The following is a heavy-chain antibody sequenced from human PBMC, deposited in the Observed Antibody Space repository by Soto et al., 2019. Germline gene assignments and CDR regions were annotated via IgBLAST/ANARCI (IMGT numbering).Heavy chain of an antibody. CDR1: GGSISGGGHS. D-gene: IGHD2-8*01. CDR3: AREIMPLTNDWYFDL. V-gene: IGHV4-30-4*01. Sequence: SSETLSLTCTVSGGSISGGGHSWSWIRQPPGKGLEWIGHIFDSGSTYYNPSLKSRLTISVDTSKNQFSLRLSSVTAADTAVYYCAREIMPLTNDWYFDLWGRGTLVTVSS. CDR2: IFDSGST. J-gene: IGHJ2*01.